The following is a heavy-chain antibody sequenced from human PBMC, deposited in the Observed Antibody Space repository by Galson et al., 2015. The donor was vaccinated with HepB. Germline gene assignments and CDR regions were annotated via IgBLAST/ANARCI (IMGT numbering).Heavy chain of an antibody. V-gene: IGHV3-23*01. CDR3: VKDLRRQLVNWYFDL. Sequence: SLRLSCAASGFTFSSYAMSWVRQAPGKGLEWVSAISGSGGSTYYADSVKGRFTISRDNSKNTLYLQMNSLRAEDTAVYYCVKDLRRQLVNWYFDLWGRGTLVTVSS. D-gene: IGHD6-6*01. CDR1: GFTFSSYA. J-gene: IGHJ2*01. CDR2: ISGSGGST.